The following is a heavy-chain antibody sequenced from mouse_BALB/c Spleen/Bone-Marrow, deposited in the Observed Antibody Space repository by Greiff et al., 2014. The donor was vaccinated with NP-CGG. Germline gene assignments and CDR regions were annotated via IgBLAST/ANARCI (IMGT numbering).Heavy chain of an antibody. J-gene: IGHJ4*01. D-gene: IGHD1-2*01. CDR2: IWAGGST. CDR1: GFSLTNYG. V-gene: IGHV2-9*02. Sequence: VQLVESGPGLVAPSQSLSITCTVSGFSLTNYGVHWVRQPPGKGLEWLGVIWAGGSTSYNSALMSRLSISKDNSKSQVFLKMNSLQTDDTAMYYCARPYYGLYAMDYWGQGTSVTVSS. CDR3: ARPYYGLYAMDY.